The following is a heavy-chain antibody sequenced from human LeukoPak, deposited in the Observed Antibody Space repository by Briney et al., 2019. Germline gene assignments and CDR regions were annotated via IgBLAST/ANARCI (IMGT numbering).Heavy chain of an antibody. J-gene: IGHJ3*02. V-gene: IGHV3-21*01. D-gene: IGHD3-22*01. CDR3: ARDLSWLGYDSSGYYSDAFDI. CDR1: GFTFSSYS. CDR2: ISSSSSYI. Sequence: PGGSLRLSSAASGFTFSSYSMNWVRQAPGKGLEWVSSISSSSSYIYYADSVKGRFTISRDNAKNSLYLQMNSLRAEDTAVYYCARDLSWLGYDSSGYYSDAFDIWGQGTMVTVSS.